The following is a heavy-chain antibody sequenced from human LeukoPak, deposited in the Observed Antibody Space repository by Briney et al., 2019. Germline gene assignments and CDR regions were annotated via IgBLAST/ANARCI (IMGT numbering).Heavy chain of an antibody. CDR3: ARRRDFDY. CDR1: GFTLSTYS. D-gene: IGHD6-6*01. V-gene: IGHV3-48*04. Sequence: GGSLRLSCAASGFTLSTYSMNWVRKAQGKGLEWVSYISSSGNTIYYADSVKGRFTISRDNAKNSLFLQVNSLRAEDTAVYYCARRRDFDYWGQGTLVAVSS. CDR2: ISSSGNTI. J-gene: IGHJ4*02.